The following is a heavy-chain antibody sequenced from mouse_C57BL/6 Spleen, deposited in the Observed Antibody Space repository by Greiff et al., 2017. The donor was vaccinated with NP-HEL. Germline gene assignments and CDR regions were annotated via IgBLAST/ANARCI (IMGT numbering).Heavy chain of an antibody. CDR2: ISDGGSYT. CDR1: GFTFSSYA. D-gene: IGHD2-10*02. V-gene: IGHV5-4*01. J-gene: IGHJ1*03. Sequence: EVQLVESGGGLVKPGGSLKLSCAASGFTFSSYAMSWVRQTPEKRLEWVATISDGGSYTYYPDNVKGRFTISRDNAKNNLYLQMSHLKSEDTAMYYCARYGNYDWYFDVWGTGTTVTVSS. CDR3: ARYGNYDWYFDV.